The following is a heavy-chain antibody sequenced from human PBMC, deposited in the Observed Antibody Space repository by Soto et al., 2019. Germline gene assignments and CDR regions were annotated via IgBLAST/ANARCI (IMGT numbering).Heavy chain of an antibody. D-gene: IGHD3-10*01. Sequence: SETLVLTCTVSGGSISGYYWSWIRQPPGKGLEWIGYIYYSGSTNSTPSLKSRVTISVDTSKNQFSLKLSSVTAADTAVYYCERRYGSAFDFWGQGTMVT. CDR1: GGSISGYY. V-gene: IGHV4-59*01. CDR2: IYYSGST. J-gene: IGHJ3*01. CDR3: ERRYGSAFDF.